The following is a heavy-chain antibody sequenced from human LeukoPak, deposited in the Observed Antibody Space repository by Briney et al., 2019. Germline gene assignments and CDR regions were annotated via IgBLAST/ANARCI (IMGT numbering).Heavy chain of an antibody. D-gene: IGHD2-21*01. J-gene: IGHJ4*02. CDR2: IYYSGST. Sequence: SETLSLTCTVSGGSISSSSYYWGWIRQPPGKGLEWIGSIYYSGSTYYNPSLKSRVTISVDTSKNQFSLKLSSVTAADTAVYYCARHWVAYCGGDCYPAAFDYWGQGTLVTVSS. CDR1: GGSISSSSYY. V-gene: IGHV4-39*01. CDR3: ARHWVAYCGGDCYPAAFDY.